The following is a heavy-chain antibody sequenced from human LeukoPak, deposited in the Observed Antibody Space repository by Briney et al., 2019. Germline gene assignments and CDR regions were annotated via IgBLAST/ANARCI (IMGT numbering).Heavy chain of an antibody. CDR2: INHSGST. CDR3: ARGNGYSGYDFPYYFDY. CDR1: GFTFSSYW. J-gene: IGHJ4*02. Sequence: GSLRLSCAASGFTFSSYWMSWVRQAPGKGLEWIGEINHSGSTNYNPSLKSRVTISVDTSKNQFSLKLSSVTAADTAVYYCARGNGYSGYDFPYYFDYWGQGTLVTVSS. V-gene: IGHV4-34*01. D-gene: IGHD5-12*01.